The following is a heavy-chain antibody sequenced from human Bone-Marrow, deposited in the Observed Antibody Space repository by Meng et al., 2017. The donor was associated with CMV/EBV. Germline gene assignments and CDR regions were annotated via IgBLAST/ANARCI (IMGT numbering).Heavy chain of an antibody. Sequence: GESLKISCAASGFTFSSYAMSWVRQAPGKGLEWVSAISGSGGSTYYADSVKGRFTISRDNSKNTLYLQMNSLRAEDTAVYYCAKGGQGPYPFDSWGQGTMVTVSS. D-gene: IGHD3-16*01. CDR2: ISGSGGST. J-gene: IGHJ3*02. CDR3: AKGGQGPYPFDS. V-gene: IGHV3-23*01. CDR1: GFTFSSYA.